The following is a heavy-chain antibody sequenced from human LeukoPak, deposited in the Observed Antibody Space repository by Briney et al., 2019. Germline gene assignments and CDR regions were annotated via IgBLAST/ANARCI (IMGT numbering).Heavy chain of an antibody. CDR3: AKDSRSSYDY. Sequence: PGGSLRLSCAASGFTFSSYAMSWVRQAPGKGLEWVSAISGSGGSTYYTDSVKGRFTISRDNSKNTLYLQMNGLRAEDTAVYYCAKDSRSSYDYWGQGTLVTVSS. J-gene: IGHJ4*02. V-gene: IGHV3-23*01. CDR1: GFTFSSYA. D-gene: IGHD6-6*01. CDR2: ISGSGGST.